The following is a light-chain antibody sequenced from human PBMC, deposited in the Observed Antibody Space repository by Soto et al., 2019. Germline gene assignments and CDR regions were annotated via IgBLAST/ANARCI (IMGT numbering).Light chain of an antibody. CDR3: QQRSNWPPSWT. Sequence: EIVLTQSPATLPLSPGERATLSCRASQSVSSYLAWYQQNPGQAPRLLIYDASNRATGIPARFSGSGSGTDFPLTISSLEPEDFAVDYCQQRSNWPPSWTFGQGTKVEIK. J-gene: IGKJ1*01. CDR1: QSVSSY. V-gene: IGKV3-11*01. CDR2: DAS.